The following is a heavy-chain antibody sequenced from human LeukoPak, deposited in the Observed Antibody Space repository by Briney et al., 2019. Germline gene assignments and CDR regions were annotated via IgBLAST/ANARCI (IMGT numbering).Heavy chain of an antibody. CDR3: ARDLGVRLTDVPAAHRFDP. Sequence: SQTLSLTCTVSGGSISSGGYYWSWIRQHPGKGLEWIGYIYYSGSTYYNPSLKSRVTISVDTSKNQFSLKLSSVTAADTAVYYCARDLGVRLTDVPAAHRFDPWGQGTLVTVSS. CDR1: GGSISSGGYY. V-gene: IGHV4-31*03. D-gene: IGHD2-2*01. CDR2: IYYSGST. J-gene: IGHJ5*02.